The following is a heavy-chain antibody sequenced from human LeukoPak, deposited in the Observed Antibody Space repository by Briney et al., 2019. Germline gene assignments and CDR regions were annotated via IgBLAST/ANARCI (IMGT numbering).Heavy chain of an antibody. J-gene: IGHJ4*02. D-gene: IGHD1-7*01. CDR1: GDSISGYY. V-gene: IGHV4-4*07. Sequence: SETLSPTCTVSGDSISGYYWSWIRQPVGKGLEWIGRIYPSGSTNSNLSLKSRVTMSVDTSKKQFSLRLSSVTAADTALYYCATRINGTPYWGQGTLVTVSS. CDR2: IYPSGST. CDR3: ATRINGTPY.